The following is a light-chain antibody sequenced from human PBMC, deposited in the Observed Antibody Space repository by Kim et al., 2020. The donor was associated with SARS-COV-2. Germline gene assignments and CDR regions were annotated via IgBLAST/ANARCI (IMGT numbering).Light chain of an antibody. CDR2: DAS. J-gene: IGKJ4*01. CDR1: QGISSA. Sequence: ASVGDRVTITCRASQGISSALAWYQQKPGKPPTLLIYDASRLESGVPSRVSGSGSGTDFTLTISTLQPEDFATYYCHQFNSYPLTFGGGTKVDIK. CDR3: HQFNSYPLT. V-gene: IGKV1-13*02.